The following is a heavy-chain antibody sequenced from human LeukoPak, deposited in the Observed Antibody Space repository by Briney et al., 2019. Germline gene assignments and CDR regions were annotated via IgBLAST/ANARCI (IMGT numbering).Heavy chain of an antibody. Sequence: ASVKVSCKASGYSFTGYYMHWVRQAPGQGLEWMGWINPNSGGTNYAQKFQGRVTMTRDTSISTAYMELSRLRSDDTAVYYCARAFALGGAMVTSYWFDPWGQGTLVTVSS. V-gene: IGHV1-2*02. CDR1: GYSFTGYY. J-gene: IGHJ5*02. CDR3: ARAFALGGAMVTSYWFDP. CDR2: INPNSGGT. D-gene: IGHD5-18*01.